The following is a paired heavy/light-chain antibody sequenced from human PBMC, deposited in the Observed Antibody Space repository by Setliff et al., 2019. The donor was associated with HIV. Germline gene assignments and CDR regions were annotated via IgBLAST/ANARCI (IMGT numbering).Heavy chain of an antibody. CDR1: GLTIDEYP. V-gene: IGHV3-7*01. CDR3: VSDGDESDH. J-gene: IGHJ4*02. Sequence: DVQVVESGGDLVQPGESLKISCIVSGLTIDEYPITWIRQAPGKGLEWVGNISPDGSEKNYADFVQGRFTISRDNVKALVTLEMTSLRVEDTAVYHCVSDGDESDHWGQGTLVTVSS. CDR2: ISPDGSEK.
Light chain of an antibody. Sequence: QAALTQPASVSGSPGQSITISCSGTGSDIGSSDYISWYQKFPGKVPKLLIYDVSHRPSGISSRFSGSKSGNTASLTISGLQTDDEADYYCNSYSTSHTLLFGGGTTLTVL. CDR3: NSYSTSHTLL. V-gene: IGLV2-14*01. CDR2: DVS. J-gene: IGLJ2*01. CDR1: GSDIGSSDY.